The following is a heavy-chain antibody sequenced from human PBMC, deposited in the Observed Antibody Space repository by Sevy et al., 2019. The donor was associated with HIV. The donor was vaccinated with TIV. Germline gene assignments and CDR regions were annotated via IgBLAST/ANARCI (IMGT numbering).Heavy chain of an antibody. D-gene: IGHD6-13*01. Sequence: GGSLRLSCAASGFTFSNYGMHWVRQVPGKGLEWVSFIRNDGSDKYYAASVKGRFTISRDDSKNTLYLQMESLRAEDTAIYYCAKDLAGPGRRYFDYWGQGTLVTVSS. CDR1: GFTFSNYG. CDR3: AKDLAGPGRRYFDY. CDR2: IRNDGSDK. J-gene: IGHJ4*02. V-gene: IGHV3-30*02.